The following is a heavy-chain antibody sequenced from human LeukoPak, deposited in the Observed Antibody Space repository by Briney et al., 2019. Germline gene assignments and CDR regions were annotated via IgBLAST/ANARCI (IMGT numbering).Heavy chain of an antibody. CDR2: ISGPGEFT. J-gene: IGHJ4*02. CDR1: GFMFSSYA. Sequence: GGSLRLSCAASGFMFSSYAMTWVRQAPGKGLEWVSSISGPGEFTYYAESVKGRCTISRDNPENTVHLQMNRLRVDDTAVYYCAKVGYGDLDQWGQGTLVPVSS. V-gene: IGHV3-23*01. CDR3: AKVGYGDLDQ. D-gene: IGHD4-17*01.